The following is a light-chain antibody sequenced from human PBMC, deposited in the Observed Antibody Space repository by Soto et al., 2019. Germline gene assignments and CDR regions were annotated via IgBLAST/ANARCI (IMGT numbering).Light chain of an antibody. J-gene: IGKJ4*01. CDR2: SAS. V-gene: IGKV1-39*01. CDR1: QSISRS. CDR3: QQSYSLPLS. Sequence: DIQMTQSPSSLPASVGDRVTITCRASQSISRSLNWYQQKPGKAPKFLMYSASSLHSGVPSRFSGSRSGTDFALTISNVQPEDFATYYCQQSYSLPLSFGGGTKVEIK.